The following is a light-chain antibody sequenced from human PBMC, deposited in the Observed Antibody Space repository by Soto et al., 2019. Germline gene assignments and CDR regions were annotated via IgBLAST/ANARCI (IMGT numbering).Light chain of an antibody. Sequence: QSALTQPRSVSGSPGQSVTISCTGTSSDVGGYNYVSWYQQHPGKAPKLMIYDVSKRPSGVPDRFSGSKSGNTASLTISGLQAADEADYYCCSYAGSYLTLVFGGGTKLTVL. CDR1: SSDVGGYNY. J-gene: IGLJ2*01. CDR2: DVS. CDR3: CSYAGSYLTLV. V-gene: IGLV2-11*01.